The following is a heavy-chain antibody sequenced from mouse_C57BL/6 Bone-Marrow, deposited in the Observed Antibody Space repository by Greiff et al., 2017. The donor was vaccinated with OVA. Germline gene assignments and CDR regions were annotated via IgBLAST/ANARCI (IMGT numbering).Heavy chain of an antibody. J-gene: IGHJ1*03. CDR3: ARGVTTSWWYFDV. D-gene: IGHD2-2*01. Sequence: VQLQQPGAELVKPGASVKLSCKASGYTFTSYWMHWVKQRPGQGLEWIGMIHPNSGSTNYNEKFKSKATLTVDKSSSTAYMQLSSLTSEDSAVYYCARGVTTSWWYFDVWGTGTTVTVSS. V-gene: IGHV1-64*01. CDR1: GYTFTSYW. CDR2: IHPNSGST.